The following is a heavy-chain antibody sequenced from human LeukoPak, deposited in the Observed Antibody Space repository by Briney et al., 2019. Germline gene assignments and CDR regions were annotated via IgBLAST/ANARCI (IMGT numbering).Heavy chain of an antibody. CDR3: ARDLSSGGWTLEFDY. Sequence: GASVKVSCKTSGYTFGTYGITWVRQAPGQGFQWMGWISAHSGNTKYAENFQGRISLTTDTSATTAYMELRSLTSDDTAVYYCARDLSSGGWTLEFDYWGQGSLVTVAS. V-gene: IGHV1-18*01. CDR1: GYTFGTYG. D-gene: IGHD1-1*01. J-gene: IGHJ4*02. CDR2: ISAHSGNT.